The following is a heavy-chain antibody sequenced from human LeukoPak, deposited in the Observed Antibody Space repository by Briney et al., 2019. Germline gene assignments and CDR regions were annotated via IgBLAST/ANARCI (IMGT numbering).Heavy chain of an antibody. CDR2: ITGSDGSS. CDR1: GFTFTNYA. V-gene: IGHV3-23*01. Sequence: GTSLSLSCVASGFTFTNYAMSWVRQAPGKGLEWVSAITGSDGSSYYADSVKGRFTISRDNSKNTLYLQVNSLRAEDTAVYYCAKWGDYDILTGYYVPDYWGQGTLATVSS. J-gene: IGHJ4*02. CDR3: AKWGDYDILTGYYVPDY. D-gene: IGHD3-9*01.